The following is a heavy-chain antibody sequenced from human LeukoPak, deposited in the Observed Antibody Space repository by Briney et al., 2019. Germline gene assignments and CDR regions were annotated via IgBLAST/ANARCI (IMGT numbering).Heavy chain of an antibody. CDR1: GGSISSYY. CDR3: ARSYDFWSGYYFDY. D-gene: IGHD3-3*01. J-gene: IGHJ4*02. CDR2: IYYSGST. V-gene: IGHV4-59*01. Sequence: SETLSLTCTVSGGSISSYYWSWVRQPPGKGLEWIGYIYYSGSTNYNPSLKSRVTISVDTSKNQFSLKLSSVTAADTAVYYCARSYDFWSGYYFDYWGQGTLVTVSS.